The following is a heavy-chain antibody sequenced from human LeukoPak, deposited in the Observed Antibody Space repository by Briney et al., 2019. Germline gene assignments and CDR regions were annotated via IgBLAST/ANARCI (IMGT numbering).Heavy chain of an antibody. D-gene: IGHD4-23*01. J-gene: IGHJ4*02. CDR3: AKDGAYGGNSYYFDY. Sequence: PGGSLRLSCAASGFTFSSYAMSWVRQAPGKGLEWVSAISGSGGSTYYADSVKGWFTISRDNSKNTLYLQMNSLRAEDTAVYYCAKDGAYGGNSYYFDYWGQGTLVTVSS. V-gene: IGHV3-23*01. CDR2: ISGSGGST. CDR1: GFTFSSYA.